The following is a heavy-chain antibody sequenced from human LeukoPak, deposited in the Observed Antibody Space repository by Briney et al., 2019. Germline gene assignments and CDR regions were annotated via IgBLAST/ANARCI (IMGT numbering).Heavy chain of an antibody. CDR1: GYTFTGYY. CDR3: ARVSSGPGGQFNY. CDR2: INPNSGGT. V-gene: IGHV1-2*02. J-gene: IGHJ4*02. Sequence: ASVKVSCKASGYTFTGYYMHWVRQAPGQGLEWMGWINPNSGGTNYAQKFQGRVTMTRDTSISTAYMELSRLRSGDTAVYYCARVSSGPGGQFNYWGQGTLVTVSS. D-gene: IGHD3-22*01.